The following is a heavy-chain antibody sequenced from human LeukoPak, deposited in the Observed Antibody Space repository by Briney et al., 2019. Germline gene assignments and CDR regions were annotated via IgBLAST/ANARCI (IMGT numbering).Heavy chain of an antibody. V-gene: IGHV3-33*01. Sequence: GGSLRLSCAASGFSLSNYAMHWVRQTPGKGLEWVAVIWYDGSNEYCSEFVKGRFAISRDTSRNTLYLQMNNVRAEDTAVYFCARDPGLRLDSWGQGTLVTVSS. CDR1: GFSLSNYA. J-gene: IGHJ4*02. D-gene: IGHD3-3*01. CDR3: ARDPGLRLDS. CDR2: IWYDGSNE.